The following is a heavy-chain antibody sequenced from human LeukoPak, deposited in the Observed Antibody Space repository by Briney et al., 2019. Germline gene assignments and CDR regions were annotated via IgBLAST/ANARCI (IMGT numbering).Heavy chain of an antibody. Sequence: SETLSLTCTVSGGSISSYYWSWIRQPPGRGLEWIGYIYYSGSTNYNPSLKSRVTISVDTSKNQFSLKLSSVTAADTAVYYCARGGLVSSSSTNWFDPWGQGTLVTVSS. V-gene: IGHV4-59*12. D-gene: IGHD6-6*01. CDR3: ARGGLVSSSSTNWFDP. CDR2: IYYSGST. CDR1: GGSISSYY. J-gene: IGHJ5*02.